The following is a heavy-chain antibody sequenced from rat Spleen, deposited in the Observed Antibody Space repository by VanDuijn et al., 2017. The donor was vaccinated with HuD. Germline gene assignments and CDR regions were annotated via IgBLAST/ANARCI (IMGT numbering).Heavy chain of an antibody. D-gene: IGHD1-10*01. CDR2: ISYGDSSGHSST. J-gene: IGHJ4*01. CDR3: TRGGNYALDA. Sequence: EVQLVESGGGLVQPGRSLKLSCAASGFTFNNYGMAWVRQAPTKGLEWVATISYGDSSGHSSTYYRDSVKGRFTVSRDNAQNTLYLQMNSLRSEDTATYYCTRGGNYALDAWGQGASVTVSS. V-gene: IGHV5-29*01. CDR1: GFTFNNYG.